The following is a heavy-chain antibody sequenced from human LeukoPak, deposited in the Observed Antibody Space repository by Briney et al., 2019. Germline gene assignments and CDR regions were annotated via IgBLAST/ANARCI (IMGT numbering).Heavy chain of an antibody. Sequence: PGGSLRLSCAASGFTFSSYAMHWVRQAPGKGLEWVAVISYDGSNKYYADSVKGRFTISRDNSKNTLYLQMNSLRAEDTAVYYCARDLEPQELLWFGGFDYWGQGTLVTVSP. V-gene: IGHV3-30-3*01. J-gene: IGHJ4*02. CDR3: ARDLEPQELLWFGGFDY. D-gene: IGHD3-10*01. CDR1: GFTFSSYA. CDR2: ISYDGSNK.